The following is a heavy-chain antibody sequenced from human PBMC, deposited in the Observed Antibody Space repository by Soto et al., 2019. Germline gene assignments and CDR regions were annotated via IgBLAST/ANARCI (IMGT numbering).Heavy chain of an antibody. CDR2: IYYSGGT. Sequence: LSLTCTVSGGSINSYYWSWIRQPPGKGLEWLGYIYYSGGTNYNPSLKSRVTISVDTSKNQFSLKLRSVTAADTAVYYCARHYDSSGYYSSSFDYWGQGTLVTVSS. CDR1: GGSINSYY. D-gene: IGHD3-22*01. CDR3: ARHYDSSGYYSSSFDY. V-gene: IGHV4-59*01. J-gene: IGHJ4*02.